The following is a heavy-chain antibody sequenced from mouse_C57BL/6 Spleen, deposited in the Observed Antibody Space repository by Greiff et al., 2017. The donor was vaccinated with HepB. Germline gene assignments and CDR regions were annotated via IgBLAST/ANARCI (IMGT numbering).Heavy chain of an antibody. Sequence: EVMLVESGGGLVKPGGSLKLSCAASGFTFSSYAMSWVRQTPEKRLEWVATISDGGSYTYYPDNVKGRFTISRDNAKNNLYLQMSHLKSEDTAMYYCARDRDTTVVAPYYFDYWGQGTTLTVSS. CDR2: ISDGGSYT. J-gene: IGHJ2*01. CDR3: ARDRDTTVVAPYYFDY. V-gene: IGHV5-4*01. CDR1: GFTFSSYA. D-gene: IGHD1-1*01.